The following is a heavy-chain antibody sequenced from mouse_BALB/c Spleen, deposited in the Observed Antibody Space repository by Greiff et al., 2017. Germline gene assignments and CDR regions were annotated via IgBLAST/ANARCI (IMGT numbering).Heavy chain of an antibody. CDR1: GFTFSSYT. D-gene: IGHD1-1*01. V-gene: IGHV5-6-4*01. CDR3: TRDLYYYGSSYDYYAMDY. J-gene: IGHJ4*01. CDR2: ISSGGSYT. Sequence: EVKLMESGGGLVKPGGSLKLSCAASGFTFSSYTMSWVRQTPEKRLEWVATISSGGSYTYYPDSVKGRFTISRDNAKNTLYLQMSSLKSEDTAMYYCTRDLYYYGSSYDYYAMDYWGQGTSVTVSS.